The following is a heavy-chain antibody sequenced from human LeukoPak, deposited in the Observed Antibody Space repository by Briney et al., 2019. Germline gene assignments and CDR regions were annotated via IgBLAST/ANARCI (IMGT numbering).Heavy chain of an antibody. CDR3: ARGSSFHNY. V-gene: IGHV3-20*04. D-gene: IGHD6-6*01. CDR2: INGNGGSR. Sequence: GGSLRLSCAASGFIFEDYGMTWVRQAPGKVLEWVSGINGNGGSRGYADSVKGRFTISRDNANNSLYLQMNSLRAEDTALYYCARGSSFHNYWGQGTLVTVSS. CDR1: GFIFEDYG. J-gene: IGHJ4*02.